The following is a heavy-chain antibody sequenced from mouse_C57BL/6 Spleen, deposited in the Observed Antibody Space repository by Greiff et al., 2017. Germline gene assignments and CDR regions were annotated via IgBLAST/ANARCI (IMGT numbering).Heavy chain of an antibody. CDR2: IHPNSGST. CDR3: ARKGNYDAMDY. CDR1: GYTFTSYW. D-gene: IGHD2-1*01. V-gene: IGHV1-64*01. J-gene: IGHJ4*01. Sequence: QVQLQQPGAELVKPGASVKLSCKASGYTFTSYWLHWVKQRPGQGLEWIGMIHPNSGSTNYNEKFKSKATLTVDKSSSTAYMQLSSLTSEDSAVYYCARKGNYDAMDYWGQGTSVTVSS.